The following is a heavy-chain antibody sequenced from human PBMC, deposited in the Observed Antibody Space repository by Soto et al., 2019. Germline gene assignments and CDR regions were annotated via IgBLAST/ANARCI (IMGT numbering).Heavy chain of an antibody. V-gene: IGHV3-74*01. J-gene: IGHJ4*02. Sequence: EVQLVESGGGLVQLGGSLRLSCEASGFTFSTYWMHWVRQAPGKGLVWVSRIKSDGSGTYYADSVEGRFTISRDNAQKTPYLQRTGRRADDTAVYDCVRGDGDYRDGDGYLGRHWGQGSLVTVSS. CDR1: GFTFSTYW. CDR3: VRGDGDYRDGDGYLGRH. D-gene: IGHD5-18*01. CDR2: IKSDGSGT.